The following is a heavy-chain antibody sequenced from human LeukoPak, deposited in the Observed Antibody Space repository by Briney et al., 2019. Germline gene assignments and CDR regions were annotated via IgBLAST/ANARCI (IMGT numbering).Heavy chain of an antibody. Sequence: PSETLSLTCGFSGDSFSGDYWSWIRQPPRKGLEWIGEINLRGNTNYHPSLKSRFSMSVDSSKKQFSLRLSSVTAADTAVYFCARLSYFSNAFDIWGQGTMVTVSS. D-gene: IGHD2/OR15-2a*01. V-gene: IGHV4-34*01. J-gene: IGHJ3*02. CDR3: ARLSYFSNAFDI. CDR2: INLRGNT. CDR1: GDSFSGDY.